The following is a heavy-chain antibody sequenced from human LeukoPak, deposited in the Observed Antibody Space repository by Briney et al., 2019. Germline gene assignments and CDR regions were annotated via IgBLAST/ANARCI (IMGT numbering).Heavy chain of an antibody. CDR3: ASGVAAAGVDY. J-gene: IGHJ4*02. CDR2: IYYSGST. V-gene: IGHV4-59*08. D-gene: IGHD6-13*01. CDR1: GGSISSYY. Sequence: SETLSLTCTVSGGSISSYYWSWIRQPPGKGLEWIGYIYYSGSTNYNPSLKSRVTISVDTSKDQFSLKLSSVTAADTAVYYCASGVAAAGVDYWGQGTLVTVSS.